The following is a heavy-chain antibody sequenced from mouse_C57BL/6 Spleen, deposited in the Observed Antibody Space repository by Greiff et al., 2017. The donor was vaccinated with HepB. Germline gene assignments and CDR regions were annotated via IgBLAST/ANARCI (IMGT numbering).Heavy chain of an antibody. V-gene: IGHV10-1*01. CDR2: IRSKSNNYAT. CDR1: GFSFNTYA. CDR3: VRRGTYDYDWYFDV. Sequence: EVQVVESGGGLVQPKGSLKLSCAASGFSFNTYAMNWVRQAPGKGLEWVARIRSKSNNYATYYADSVKDRFTISRDDSESMLYLQMNNLKTEDTAMYYSVRRGTYDYDWYFDVWGTGTTVTVSS. D-gene: IGHD2-4*01. J-gene: IGHJ1*03.